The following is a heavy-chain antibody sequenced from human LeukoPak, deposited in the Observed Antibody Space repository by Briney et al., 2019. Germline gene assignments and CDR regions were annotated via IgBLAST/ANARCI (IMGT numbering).Heavy chain of an antibody. CDR3: AVTWNADRTFAP. J-gene: IGHJ5*02. CDR2: IYYLGST. Sequence: SETLSLTCTVSGGSITNYYWSWIRQPAGKGLEWIGHIYYLGSTSYNPSLRSRVTISMDASKNQFSLTLTSVTAADTAVYYCAVTWNADRTFAPWGQGILVTVS. CDR1: GGSITNYY. D-gene: IGHD1-1*01. V-gene: IGHV4-4*07.